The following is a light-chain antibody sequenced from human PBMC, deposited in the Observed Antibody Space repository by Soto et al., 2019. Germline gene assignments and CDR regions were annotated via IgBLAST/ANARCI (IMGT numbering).Light chain of an antibody. V-gene: IGKV1-5*01. CDR2: DAS. Sequence: DIQMTQSPSTLSASVGDRVTITCRASQSIGSWLAWYQQKLGRAPRLLIYDASSLESGVPSRFSGSGYGTEFTLTISSLQPDDFATYYCQQYNTYSSLTFGGGTKVDIK. CDR1: QSIGSW. CDR3: QQYNTYSSLT. J-gene: IGKJ4*01.